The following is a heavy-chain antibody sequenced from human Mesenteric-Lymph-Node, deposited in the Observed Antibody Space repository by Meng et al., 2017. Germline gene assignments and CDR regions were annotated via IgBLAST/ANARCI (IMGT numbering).Heavy chain of an antibody. CDR3: GRDQGRELINH. J-gene: IGHJ4*02. D-gene: IGHD1-7*01. CDR2: VYHRGDT. V-gene: IGHV4-4*02. CDR1: GDSISSDLL. Sequence: VRLTESGPALVKPSGTLSLTCTVSGDSISSDLLWSWVRQPPGKGLEWIGEVYHRGDTNYNPSLKSRVDISVDKSKNQFYLSLFSVTAADTAVYYCGRDQGRELINHWGQGTLVTVSS.